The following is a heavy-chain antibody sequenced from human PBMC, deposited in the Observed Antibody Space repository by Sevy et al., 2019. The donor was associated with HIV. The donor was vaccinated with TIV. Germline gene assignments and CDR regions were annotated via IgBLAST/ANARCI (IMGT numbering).Heavy chain of an antibody. D-gene: IGHD1-26*01. CDR1: GFTFSPYW. V-gene: IGHV3-7*04. CDR2: IRPDGSDK. J-gene: IGHJ4*02. CDR3: ARGVGLDC. Sequence: GGSLRLSCAASGFTFSPYWMTWVRQAPGKGLERVANIRPDGSDKYYVDSVKGRFTISRDNAKKSRYLQMNSLRADDTAMYYCARGVGLDCWGQGALVTVSS.